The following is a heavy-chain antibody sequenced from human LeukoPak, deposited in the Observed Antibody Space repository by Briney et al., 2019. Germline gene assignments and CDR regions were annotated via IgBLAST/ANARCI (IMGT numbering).Heavy chain of an antibody. J-gene: IGHJ4*02. D-gene: IGHD5-12*01. CDR3: AKPLGYSGYVFDC. Sequence: PGGSLRLSCAASGFTFSSYGMHWVRQAPGKGLEWVAFIRYDGSNKYYADSVKGRFTISRDNSKNTLYLQMNSLRAEDTAVYYCAKPLGYSGYVFDCWGQGTLVTVSS. CDR1: GFTFSSYG. V-gene: IGHV3-30*02. CDR2: IRYDGSNK.